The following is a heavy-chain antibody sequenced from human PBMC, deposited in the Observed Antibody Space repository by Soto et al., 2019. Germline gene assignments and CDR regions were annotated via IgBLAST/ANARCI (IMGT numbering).Heavy chain of an antibody. CDR3: ARLTGYSSGRNWFDP. CDR1: GYSFTSYW. J-gene: IGHJ5*02. Sequence: GESLKISCKGSGYSFTSYWISWVRQMPGKGLEWMGRIDPSDSYTNYSPSFQGHVTISADKSISTAYLQWSSLKASDTAMYYCARLTGYSSGRNWFDPWGQGTLVTVS. CDR2: IDPSDSYT. V-gene: IGHV5-10-1*01. D-gene: IGHD6-19*01.